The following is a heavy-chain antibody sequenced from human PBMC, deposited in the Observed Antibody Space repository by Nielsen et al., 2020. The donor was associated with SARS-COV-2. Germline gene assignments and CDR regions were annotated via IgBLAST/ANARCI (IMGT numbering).Heavy chain of an antibody. V-gene: IGHV4-34*01. CDR3: ARGLGRGSSRAY. Sequence: SETLSLTCAVYGGSFSGYYWSWIRQPPGKGLEWIGEINHSGSTNYNPSLKSRVTISVDTSKNQFSLKLSSVTAADTAVYYCARGLGRGSSRAYWGQGTLVTVSS. CDR1: GGSFSGYY. D-gene: IGHD6-13*01. CDR2: INHSGST. J-gene: IGHJ4*02.